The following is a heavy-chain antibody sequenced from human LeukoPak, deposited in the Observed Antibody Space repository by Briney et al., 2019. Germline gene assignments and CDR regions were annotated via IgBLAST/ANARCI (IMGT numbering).Heavy chain of an antibody. D-gene: IGHD4-23*01. V-gene: IGHV3-53*01. J-gene: IGHJ4*02. CDR3: ARATVVNPWPILYYFDY. CDR1: GFTVSSNY. CDR2: IYSGGST. Sequence: GGSLRLSCAASGFTVSSNYMSWVRQAPGKGLEWVSVIYSGGSTYYADSVKGRFTISRDNSKNTLYLQMNSLRAEDTAVYYCARATVVNPWPILYYFDYWGQGTLVTVSS.